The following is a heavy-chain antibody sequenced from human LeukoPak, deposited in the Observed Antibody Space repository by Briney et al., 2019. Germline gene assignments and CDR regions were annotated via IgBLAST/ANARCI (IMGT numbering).Heavy chain of an antibody. CDR3: ARDSFYVDGYSYGYDY. D-gene: IGHD5-18*01. V-gene: IGHV4-61*02. CDR1: GGSISSGSYY. CDR2: IYTSGST. Sequence: PLETLSLTCTVSGGSISSGSYYWSWIRQPAGKGLEWIGRIYTSGSTNYNPSLKSRVTISVDTSKNQFSLKLSSVTAADTAVYYCARDSFYVDGYSYGYDYWGQGTLVTVSS. J-gene: IGHJ4*02.